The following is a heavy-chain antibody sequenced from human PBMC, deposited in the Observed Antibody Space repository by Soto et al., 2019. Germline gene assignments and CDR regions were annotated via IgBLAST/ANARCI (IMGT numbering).Heavy chain of an antibody. CDR1: GYTFTSYG. Sequence: QVQLVQSGAEVKKPGASVKVSCKASGYTFTSYGISWVRQAPGQGLEGMGWISAHNGNTKYAQKSQGRVTRTTATTTSTTDMELRSLRSADTAVYYCARDGPPMNSWGQGTLVTVSS. J-gene: IGHJ4*02. CDR3: ARDGPPMNS. D-gene: IGHD3-22*01. V-gene: IGHV1-18*01. CDR2: ISAHNGNT.